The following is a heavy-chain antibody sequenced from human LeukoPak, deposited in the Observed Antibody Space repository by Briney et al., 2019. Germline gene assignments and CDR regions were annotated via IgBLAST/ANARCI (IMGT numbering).Heavy chain of an antibody. CDR3: ARHTTYSGSYDY. CDR1: GGSFSAYY. D-gene: IGHD1-26*01. J-gene: IGHJ4*02. V-gene: IGHV4-34*01. Sequence: SETLSLTCAVYGGSFSAYYWSWIRQPPGKGLEWIGEINHSGRTKYNPSLKSRVTISVDTSKNQFSLKLSSVTAADTAVYYCARHTTYSGSYDYWGQGTLVTVSS. CDR2: INHSGRT.